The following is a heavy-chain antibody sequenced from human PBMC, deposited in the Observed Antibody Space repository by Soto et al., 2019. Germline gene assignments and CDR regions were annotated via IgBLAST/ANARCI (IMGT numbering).Heavy chain of an antibody. CDR3: ARDPYNWNGEGDAFDI. V-gene: IGHV1-69*04. D-gene: IGHD1-1*01. CDR2: IIPILGIA. CDR1: GGTFSSYT. Sequence: QVQLVHSGAEVKKPGSSVKVSCKASGGTFSSYTISWVRQAPGQGLEWMGRIIPILGIANYAQKFQGRVTITADKSTSTAYMELSSLRSEDTAVYYCARDPYNWNGEGDAFDIWGQGTMVTVSS. J-gene: IGHJ3*02.